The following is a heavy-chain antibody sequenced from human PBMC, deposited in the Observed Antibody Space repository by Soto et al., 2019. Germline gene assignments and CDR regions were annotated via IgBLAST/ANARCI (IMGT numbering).Heavy chain of an antibody. CDR2: IKQDGSEK. CDR3: ARAALSGYSSSWYGKGNDAFDI. V-gene: IGHV3-7*03. Sequence: GGSLRLSCAASGFTFSSYWMSWVRQAPGKGLEWVANIKQDGSEKYYVDSVKGRFTISRDNAKNSLYLQMNSLRAEDTAMYYCARAALSGYSSSWYGKGNDAFDIWGQGTMVTVSS. D-gene: IGHD6-13*01. CDR1: GFTFSSYW. J-gene: IGHJ3*02.